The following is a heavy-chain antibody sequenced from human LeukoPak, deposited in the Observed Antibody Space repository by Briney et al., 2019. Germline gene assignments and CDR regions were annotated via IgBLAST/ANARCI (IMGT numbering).Heavy chain of an antibody. CDR1: GGTFSSYA. V-gene: IGHV1-2*02. Sequence: ASVKVSCKASGGTFSSYAISWVRQAPGQGLEWMGWINPNGGGTNYAQKFQGRVTMTRDTSVSTAYMELSRLRSDDTAVYYCAICLYSSGWYDYWGQGTLVTVSS. D-gene: IGHD6-19*01. J-gene: IGHJ4*02. CDR3: AICLYSSGWYDY. CDR2: INPNGGGT.